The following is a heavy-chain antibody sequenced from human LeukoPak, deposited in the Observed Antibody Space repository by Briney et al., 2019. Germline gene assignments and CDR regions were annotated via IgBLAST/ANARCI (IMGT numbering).Heavy chain of an antibody. J-gene: IGHJ4*02. D-gene: IGHD4-17*01. CDR3: ARRAGEYSHPYDY. CDR1: GFTFSSYA. Sequence: GGSLRLSCAASGFTFSSYAMHWVRQAPGKGLEWVSFIYSGGNTHYSDSVKGRFTISRDNSKNTLYLQMNSLRADDTAVYYCARRAGEYSHPYDYWGQGTLVTVSS. V-gene: IGHV3-53*01. CDR2: IYSGGNT.